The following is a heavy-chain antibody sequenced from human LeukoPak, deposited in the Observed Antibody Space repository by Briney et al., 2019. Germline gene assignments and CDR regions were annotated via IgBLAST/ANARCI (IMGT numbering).Heavy chain of an antibody. Sequence: GGSLRLSCAASGYTFSNSAMSWVRQAPGKGLEWVSTLSGSGITTYYADSVKGRFTISRDNSKNTLYLQMNSLRAEDTAVYYCAKGIYSSGWSYFDYWGHGTLVTVSS. CDR3: AKGIYSSGWSYFDY. V-gene: IGHV3-23*01. J-gene: IGHJ4*01. CDR1: GYTFSNSA. CDR2: LSGSGITT. D-gene: IGHD6-19*01.